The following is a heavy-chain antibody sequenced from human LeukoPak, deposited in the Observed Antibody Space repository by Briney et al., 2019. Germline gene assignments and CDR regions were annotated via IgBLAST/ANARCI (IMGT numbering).Heavy chain of an antibody. D-gene: IGHD5-12*01. Sequence: PGRSLRLSCAASGFTFDDYAMHWVRQAPGKGLEWVSGISWNSGSIGYADSVKGRFTISRDNAKNSLYLQMNSLRAEDTAVYYCARGSEGVVATTDFDYWGQGTLVTVSS. V-gene: IGHV3-9*01. CDR1: GFTFDDYA. J-gene: IGHJ4*02. CDR3: ARGSEGVVATTDFDY. CDR2: ISWNSGSI.